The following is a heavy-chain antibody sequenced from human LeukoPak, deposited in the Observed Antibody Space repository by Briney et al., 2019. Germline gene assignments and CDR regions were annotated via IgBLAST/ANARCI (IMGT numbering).Heavy chain of an antibody. CDR2: ISYDGSTK. D-gene: IGHD3-22*01. Sequence: GGSLRLSCAASEFTFSSYSMHWVRQAAGKGLEWVAVISYDGSTKYYADSVKGRFTISRDNSKNTLYLQMDSLRTEDTAVYYCARESPITMIVVAGLDFDYWGQGTLVTVSS. CDR3: ARESPITMIVVAGLDFDY. V-gene: IGHV3-30-3*01. J-gene: IGHJ4*02. CDR1: EFTFSSYS.